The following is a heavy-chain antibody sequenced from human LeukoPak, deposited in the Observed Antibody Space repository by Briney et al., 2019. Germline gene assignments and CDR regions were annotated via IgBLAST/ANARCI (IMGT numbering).Heavy chain of an antibody. Sequence: ASVTVSFKASGYTFSTWNLHWVRQAPGQGLEWMGWINPANGDAKYVQKFQGRVAFTRHTSISTAYMEMSRLTADDTHVFYCARSGGLDVWGQGTPVSVSS. CDR1: GYTFSTWN. CDR2: INPANGDA. CDR3: ARSGGLDV. V-gene: IGHV1-2*02. J-gene: IGHJ6*02. D-gene: IGHD6-25*01.